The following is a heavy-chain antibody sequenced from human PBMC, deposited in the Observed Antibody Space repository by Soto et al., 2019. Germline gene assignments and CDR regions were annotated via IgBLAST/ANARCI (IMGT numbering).Heavy chain of an antibody. CDR2: MYYSGTT. V-gene: IGHV4-39*01. Sequence: QLQLQQSGPGLVNPSETLSLTCTVSGGSISSGDYYWGWFRQPPGKGLEWIGSMYYSGTTYYTSSLKSRVTISRDTSKNQFSLKLSSVTAADAGVYYCARPRTRNIYGESFYGVDVWGQGTTVTVSS. J-gene: IGHJ6*02. D-gene: IGHD2-2*02. CDR1: GGSISSGDYY. CDR3: ARPRTRNIYGESFYGVDV.